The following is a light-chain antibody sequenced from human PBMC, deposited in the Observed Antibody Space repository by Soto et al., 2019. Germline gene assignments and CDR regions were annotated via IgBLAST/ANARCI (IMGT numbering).Light chain of an antibody. CDR1: QSISSY. CDR2: AAS. J-gene: IGKJ1*01. Sequence: IQMKQSPPPLSASVGDRVTLTCRASQSISSYLNWYQQKPGKAPKLLIYAASSLQSGVPSRFSGSGSGTDFTLTISSLQPEDFATYYCQQSYSTRWTFGQGTRWISN. V-gene: IGKV1-39*01. CDR3: QQSYSTRWT.